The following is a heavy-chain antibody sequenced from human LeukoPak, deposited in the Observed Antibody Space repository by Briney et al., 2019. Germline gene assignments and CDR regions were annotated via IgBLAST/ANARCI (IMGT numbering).Heavy chain of an antibody. CDR3: ASPDSSGYYDY. CDR2: IYSGGST. J-gene: IGHJ4*02. V-gene: IGHV3-66*01. Sequence: GGSLRLSCAASGFTVSSNYMSWVRQAPGEGLEWVSVIYSGGSTYYADSVKGRFTISRDNSKNTLYLQMNSLRAEDTAVYYCASPDSSGYYDYWGQGTLVTVSS. D-gene: IGHD3-22*01. CDR1: GFTVSSNY.